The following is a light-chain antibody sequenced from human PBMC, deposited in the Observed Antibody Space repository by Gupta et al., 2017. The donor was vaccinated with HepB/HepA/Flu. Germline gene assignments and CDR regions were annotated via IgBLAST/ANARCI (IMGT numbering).Light chain of an antibody. Sequence: EIVLTQSPASLSLSPGARATLSCRASQSVSNYLAWYQHKPGQAPRLLIYDASTRDTDIPARFSGSGFGTDFTLTINSREPEDCAVYYCQRHSDWPQVTFGRGT. CDR1: QSVSNY. CDR2: DAS. CDR3: QRHSDWPQVT. V-gene: IGKV3-11*01. J-gene: IGKJ4*01.